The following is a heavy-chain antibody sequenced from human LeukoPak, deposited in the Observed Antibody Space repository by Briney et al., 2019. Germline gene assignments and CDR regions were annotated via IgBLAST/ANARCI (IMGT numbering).Heavy chain of an antibody. V-gene: IGHV1-46*01. CDR3: ARIYLGDSSGWSQRDY. CDR2: INPSGGST. CDR1: GYTFTSYY. Sequence: ASVKVSCKASGYTFTSYYMHWVRQAPGQGLEWMGIINPSGGSTSYAQKFQGRVTMTRDTSTSTVYMELSSLRSEDTAVYYCARIYLGDSSGWSQRDYWGQGTLVTVSS. D-gene: IGHD6-19*01. J-gene: IGHJ4*02.